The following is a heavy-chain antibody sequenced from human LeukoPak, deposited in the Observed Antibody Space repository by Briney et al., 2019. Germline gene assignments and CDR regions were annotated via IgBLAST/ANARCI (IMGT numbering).Heavy chain of an antibody. CDR2: ISGSGGST. CDR3: AKDNYDILTGYYMREIYYYMDV. D-gene: IGHD3-9*01. V-gene: IGHV3-23*01. CDR1: GFTFSSYA. Sequence: GGSLRLSCAASGFTFSSYAMSWVRQAPGKRLEWVSAISGSGGSTYYADSVKGRFTISRDNSKNTLYLQMNSLRAEDTAVYYCAKDNYDILTGYYMREIYYYMDVWGKGTTVTVSS. J-gene: IGHJ6*03.